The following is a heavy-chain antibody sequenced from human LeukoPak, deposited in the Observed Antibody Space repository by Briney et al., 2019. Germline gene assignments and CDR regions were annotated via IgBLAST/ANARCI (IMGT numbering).Heavy chain of an antibody. CDR3: ARGPSKTYSATYFRLDY. J-gene: IGHJ4*02. CDR1: GFTFSSYG. CDR2: IYSGGST. V-gene: IGHV3-NL1*01. D-gene: IGHD1-26*01. Sequence: PGGSLRLSCAASGFTFSSYGMHWVRQAPGKGLEWVSVIYSGGSTYYADAVKGRFTISRDNSKNTLSLQMNSLRAEDSAVYYCARGPSKTYSATYFRLDYWGRGTLVTVSS.